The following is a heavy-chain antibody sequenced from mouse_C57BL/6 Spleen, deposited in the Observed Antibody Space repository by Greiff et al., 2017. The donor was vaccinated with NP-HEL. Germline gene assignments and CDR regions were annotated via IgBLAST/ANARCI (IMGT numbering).Heavy chain of an antibody. V-gene: IGHV5-17*01. CDR3: EENYHYCDH. D-gene: IGHD2-1*01. CDR2: ISSGSSTI. J-gene: IGHJ2*01. CDR1: GFTFSDYG. Sequence: EVKLVESGGGLVKPGGSLKLSCAASGFTFSDYGMHWVRQAPEKGLEWVAYISSGSSTIYYADTVKGRFTISRDNAKNTLFLQMTSLRSADTAMFYCEENYHYCDHWRQGTTLTVSS.